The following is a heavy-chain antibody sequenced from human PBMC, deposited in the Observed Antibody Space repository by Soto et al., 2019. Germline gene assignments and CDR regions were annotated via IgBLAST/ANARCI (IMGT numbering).Heavy chain of an antibody. Sequence: QVQLQQWGAGLLKPSETLSLTCAVYGGSFSGYYWSWIRQPPGKGLEWIGEINHSGSTNYNPSLKSRVTISVDTSKNQFSLKLSCVTAADTAVYYCARDRYSSSSNYYGMDVWGQGTTVTVSS. CDR3: ARDRYSSSSNYYGMDV. J-gene: IGHJ6*02. V-gene: IGHV4-34*01. D-gene: IGHD6-6*01. CDR2: INHSGST. CDR1: GGSFSGYY.